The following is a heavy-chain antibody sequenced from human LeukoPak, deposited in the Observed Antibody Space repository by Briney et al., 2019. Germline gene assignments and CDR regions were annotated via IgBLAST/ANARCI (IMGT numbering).Heavy chain of an antibody. Sequence: PGGSLRLSCAASGFSFSNYWMHWVRQAPGKGLVWVSRISSDGSDTIYADSVKGRFTMSRDNAKNSLSLQMNNLRVEDTAVYYCARAGSHWHYVYWGQGTVVTVSS. D-gene: IGHD3-10*01. V-gene: IGHV3-74*01. CDR2: ISSDGSDT. CDR1: GFSFSNYW. J-gene: IGHJ4*02. CDR3: ARAGSHWHYVY.